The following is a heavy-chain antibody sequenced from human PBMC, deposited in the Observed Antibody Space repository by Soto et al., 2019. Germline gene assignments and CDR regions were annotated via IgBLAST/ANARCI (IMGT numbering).Heavy chain of an antibody. D-gene: IGHD2-21*01. CDR3: ARDPETCGY. CDR2: ISGYNGNK. J-gene: IGHJ4*02. Sequence: QVQLVQSGAEVKKPGASVKVSCKASGYTFTSYGISWVRQAPGQGLEWMGWISGYNGNKKYAQKLQGRVTMTTDTSTSTGYMGLRSLRSDDTAVFYCARDPETCGYWGQGTLVTVSS. V-gene: IGHV1-18*01. CDR1: GYTFTSYG.